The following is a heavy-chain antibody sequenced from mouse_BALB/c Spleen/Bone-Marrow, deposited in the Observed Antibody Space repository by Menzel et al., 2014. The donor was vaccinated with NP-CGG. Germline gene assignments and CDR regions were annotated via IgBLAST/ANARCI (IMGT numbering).Heavy chain of an antibody. CDR1: GYSFTGYT. Sequence: VQLKQSGPELVKPGASMKISCKASGYSFTGYTMNWVKQSPGKNLEWIGLINPYDGGTTYNQKFEGKATLTVDKSSTTAYMELLSLTSEDSAVFYCTRDSSGYWFTYWGKGTLVPVSA. CDR3: TRDSSGYWFTY. D-gene: IGHD3-2*01. J-gene: IGHJ3*01. CDR2: INPYDGGT. V-gene: IGHV1-18*01.